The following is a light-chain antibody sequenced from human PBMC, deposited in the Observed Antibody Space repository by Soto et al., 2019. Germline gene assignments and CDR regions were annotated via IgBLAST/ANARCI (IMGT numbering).Light chain of an antibody. Sequence: EIVLTQFPATLSLSPGERATLSCRASQSVSSYLAWYQQKPGQAPRLLIYDASNRATGIPARFSGSGSGTDFTLTISSLDPEDFAVYYCQQRSNWPLTFGGGTKVEIK. J-gene: IGKJ4*01. CDR3: QQRSNWPLT. V-gene: IGKV3-11*01. CDR1: QSVSSY. CDR2: DAS.